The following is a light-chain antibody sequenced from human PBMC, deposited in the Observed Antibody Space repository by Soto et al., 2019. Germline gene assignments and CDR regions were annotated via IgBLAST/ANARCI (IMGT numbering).Light chain of an antibody. CDR1: TSDVGGYNF. CDR2: EAT. J-gene: IGLJ1*01. Sequence: QSALAQPPSASGSPRQSVAISCTGTTSDVGGYNFVSWYQQHPGKATKLIIYEATKRPSGVPDRFSGAWSGNTASLIVSGLQAEDEADYYCSAFAGSEGDVFGSGTKVTVL. V-gene: IGLV2-8*01. CDR3: SAFAGSEGDV.